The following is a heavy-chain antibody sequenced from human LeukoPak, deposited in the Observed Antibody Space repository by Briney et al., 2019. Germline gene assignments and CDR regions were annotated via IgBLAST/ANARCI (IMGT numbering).Heavy chain of an antibody. CDR3: ARDSSDYYDSSGYYYY. D-gene: IGHD3-22*01. CDR1: GYTFTSYG. CDR2: ISAYNGNT. J-gene: IGHJ4*02. V-gene: IGHV1-18*01. Sequence: ASVKVSCKASGYTFTSYGISWVGQAPGQWLEWMGWISAYNGNTNYAQKLQGRVTMTTDTSTSTAYMELRSLRSDDTAVYYCARDSSDYYDSSGYYYYWGQGTLVTVSS.